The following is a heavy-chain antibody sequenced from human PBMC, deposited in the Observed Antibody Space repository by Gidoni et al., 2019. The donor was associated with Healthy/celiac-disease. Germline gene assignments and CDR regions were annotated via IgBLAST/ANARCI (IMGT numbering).Heavy chain of an antibody. Sequence: EVELVESGGGLVQPGRSLRISCAASGFTCDGCARHWVRPAPGKGLEWVSGINWNSGTIDYAGSVKGRFTISRDNAKNSLYLQMNSLRAEDTAFYYCAKDTGYYGSGSYFSDAFDIWGQGTMVTVSS. J-gene: IGHJ3*02. CDR3: AKDTGYYGSGSYFSDAFDI. V-gene: IGHV3-9*01. CDR1: GFTCDGCA. D-gene: IGHD3-10*01. CDR2: INWNSGTI.